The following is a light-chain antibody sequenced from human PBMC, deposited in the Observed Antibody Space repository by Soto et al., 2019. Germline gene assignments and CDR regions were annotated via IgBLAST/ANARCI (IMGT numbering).Light chain of an antibody. J-gene: IGKJ4*01. CDR3: QQFIL. CDR1: QGISSA. Sequence: IQMTQSPSSLSASVGDRVTITCRASQGISSALAWYQQKPGKAPKLLIYDASSLESGVPSRFSGSGTGTDFTLTISSLQPEDFATYYCQQFILFGGGTKVDIK. V-gene: IGKV1-13*02. CDR2: DAS.